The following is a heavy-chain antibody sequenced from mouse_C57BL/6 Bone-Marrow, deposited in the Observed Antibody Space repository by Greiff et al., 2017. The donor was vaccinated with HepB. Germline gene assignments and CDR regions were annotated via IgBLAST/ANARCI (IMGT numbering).Heavy chain of an antibody. CDR2: ITYDGSN. CDR1: GYSITSGYY. CDR3: ASPTMVTGSDWYCDG. V-gene: IGHV3-6*01. Sequence: EVKLQESGPGLVKPSQSLSLTCSVTGYSITSGYYWYWIRQFPGNKLEWMGYITYDGSNNYNPSLQNRISITRDTSKNQSFLKLNSVTTEDTATYYCASPTMVTGSDWYCDGWGTVTTVTVAS. J-gene: IGHJ1*03. D-gene: IGHD2-9*01.